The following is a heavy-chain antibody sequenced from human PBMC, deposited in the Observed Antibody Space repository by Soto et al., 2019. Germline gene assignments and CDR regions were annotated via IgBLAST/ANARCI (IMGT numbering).Heavy chain of an antibody. Sequence: LSLTCAVSGYSISSRYYWGWIRQPPGKGLEWIGSIYHTGRTYYNPSLKSRVTISVDTSKNQFSLKLSSVTAADTAVYYCASSVGEYYDSSGFFWGQGTLVTVSS. V-gene: IGHV4-38-2*01. J-gene: IGHJ4*02. CDR3: ASSVGEYYDSSGFF. D-gene: IGHD3-22*01. CDR2: IYHTGRT. CDR1: GYSISSRYY.